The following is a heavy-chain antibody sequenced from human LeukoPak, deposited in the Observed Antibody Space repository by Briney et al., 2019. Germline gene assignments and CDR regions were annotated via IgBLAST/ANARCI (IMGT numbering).Heavy chain of an antibody. CDR3: AKDLRGYSYGYFDY. Sequence: GGSLRLSCAASGFTFSSYAMSWVRQAPGKGLEWVSAISGSGGSTYYADSVKGRFIISRDNSKNTLYLQMNSLRAEDTAVYYCAKDLRGYSYGYFDYWGQGTLVTVSS. D-gene: IGHD5-18*01. J-gene: IGHJ4*02. V-gene: IGHV3-23*01. CDR2: ISGSGGST. CDR1: GFTFSSYA.